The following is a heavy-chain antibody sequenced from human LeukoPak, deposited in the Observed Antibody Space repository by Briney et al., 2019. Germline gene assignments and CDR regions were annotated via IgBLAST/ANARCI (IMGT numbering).Heavy chain of an antibody. CDR1: GFTVSSKY. D-gene: IGHD5-24*01. Sequence: GGSLRLSCAASGFTVSSKYMSWVRQAPGKGLEWVSVIYSGGSTYYADSVKGRFTISRDNSKNTVYLQMNSLRAEDTAVYYCARESSGLLQLFDYWGQGTLVTVSS. CDR3: ARESSGLLQLFDY. CDR2: IYSGGST. J-gene: IGHJ4*02. V-gene: IGHV3-66*01.